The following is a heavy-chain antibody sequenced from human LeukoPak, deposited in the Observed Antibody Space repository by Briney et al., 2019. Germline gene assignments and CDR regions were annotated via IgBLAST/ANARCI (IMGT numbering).Heavy chain of an antibody. Sequence: TSETLSLTCTVSGDSINSLDLWSWVRQPPGKGLEWIGEMYLSGTTHSNPSVKSRVTISIDKSKNQFFLNLSSVTAADTAVYYCAGLVGRYSSGLYYYYFDYWGQGALVTVSS. CDR3: AGLVGRYSSGLYYYYFDY. CDR1: GDSINSLDL. D-gene: IGHD3-22*01. CDR2: MYLSGTT. V-gene: IGHV4-4*02. J-gene: IGHJ4*02.